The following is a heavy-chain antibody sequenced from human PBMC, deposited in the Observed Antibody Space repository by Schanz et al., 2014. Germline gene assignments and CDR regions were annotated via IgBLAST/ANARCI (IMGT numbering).Heavy chain of an antibody. Sequence: QVQLVQSGAEVKKPGSPVKVSCKSSGGTFSSYAISWVRQAPGQGLEWMGMINPSGGSTTYAQKFQGRVTMTRDTSTSTVYMELSSLRSEDTAVYYCAGAFDSSGYYFDYWGQGTLVTVSS. CDR3: AGAFDSSGYYFDY. D-gene: IGHD3-22*01. V-gene: IGHV1-46*03. J-gene: IGHJ4*02. CDR2: INPSGGST. CDR1: GGTFSSYA.